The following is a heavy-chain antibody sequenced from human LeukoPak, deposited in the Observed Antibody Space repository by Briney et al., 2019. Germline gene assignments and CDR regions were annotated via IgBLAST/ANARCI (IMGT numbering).Heavy chain of an antibody. D-gene: IGHD2-2*02. CDR2: IKFSGST. CDR3: ARHIPGKRAYDI. V-gene: IGHV4-34*01. CDR1: GGSFSGYY. J-gene: IGHJ3*02. Sequence: SETLSLTCAVYGGSFSGYYWSWIRQSPGKGLEWIGEIKFSGSTNYNPSLKSRVTVSVDTSKNQFSLRLSSVTAADTGVYYCARHIPGKRAYDIWGQGTMVTVSS.